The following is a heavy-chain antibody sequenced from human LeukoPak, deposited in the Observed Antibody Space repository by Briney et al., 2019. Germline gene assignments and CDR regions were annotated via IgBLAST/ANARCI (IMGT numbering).Heavy chain of an antibody. J-gene: IGHJ4*02. CDR3: AKVRDIAVTDFDVYYFDS. V-gene: IGHV3-23*01. CDR2: ISGSGGNT. CDR1: GFIFRSYA. D-gene: IGHD6-19*01. Sequence: PGGSLRLSCVASGFIFRSYAMTWVRQAPGKGLEWVSAISGSGGNTYYADSVKGRFTISRDNTENTLYLQMNSLRAEDTAIYYCAKVRDIAVTDFDVYYFDSWGQGILVTVSS.